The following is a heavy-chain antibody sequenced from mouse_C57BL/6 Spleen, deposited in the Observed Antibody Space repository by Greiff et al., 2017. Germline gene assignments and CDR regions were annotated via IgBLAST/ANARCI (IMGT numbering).Heavy chain of an antibody. D-gene: IGHD2-3*01. CDR3: ARGVGWLLDWYFDV. V-gene: IGHV3-6*01. CDR2: ISYDGSN. Sequence: EVQLQESGPGLVKPSQSLSLTCSVTGYSITSGYYWNWIRQFPGNKLEWMGYISYDGSNNYNPSLKNRISITRDTSKNQFFLKLNSVTTEDTATYYCARGVGWLLDWYFDVWGTGTTVTVSS. CDR1: GYSITSGYY. J-gene: IGHJ1*03.